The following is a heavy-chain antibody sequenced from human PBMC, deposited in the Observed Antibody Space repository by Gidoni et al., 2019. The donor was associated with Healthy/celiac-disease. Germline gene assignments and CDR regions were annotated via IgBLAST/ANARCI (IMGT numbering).Heavy chain of an antibody. CDR1: GFTFSSYA. Sequence: EVQLLESGGGLVQPGGSLRLSCAASGFTFSSYAMSWVRQAPGKGLEWVSAISGSGGSTYYADSVKGRFTISRDNSKNTLYLQMNSLRAEDTAVYYCAKDDSRTPGYYDSSGYYLPFDPWGQGTLVTVSS. CDR2: ISGSGGST. J-gene: IGHJ5*02. CDR3: AKDDSRTPGYYDSSGYYLPFDP. D-gene: IGHD3-22*01. V-gene: IGHV3-23*01.